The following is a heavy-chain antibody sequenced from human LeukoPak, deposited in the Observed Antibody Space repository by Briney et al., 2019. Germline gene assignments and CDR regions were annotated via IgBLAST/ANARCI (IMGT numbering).Heavy chain of an antibody. Sequence: PGGSLRLSCAASGFTFSSYWMHWVRHAPGKGLVWVSRLNSDESSVSYADSVKGRFTISRDNAKNTLYLQMNSLRVEDTAVYYCARGGRGIDPWGQGTLVTVSS. CDR1: GFTFSSYW. D-gene: IGHD6-25*01. J-gene: IGHJ5*02. CDR2: LNSDESSV. CDR3: ARGGRGIDP. V-gene: IGHV3-74*01.